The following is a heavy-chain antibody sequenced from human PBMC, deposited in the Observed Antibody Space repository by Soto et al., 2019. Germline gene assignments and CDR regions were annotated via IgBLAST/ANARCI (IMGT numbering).Heavy chain of an antibody. CDR1: GGAISSDY. V-gene: IGHV4-59*01. CDR3: ARDERGSYSDWFDP. D-gene: IGHD1-26*01. Sequence: SETLSLTCAVSGGAISSDYWSWRRQPPGKGLEWIGYIYYSGSTNYNPSLKSRVTISVDTSKNQFSLKLSSVTAADTAVYYCARDERGSYSDWFDPWGKGTLVTAPQ. J-gene: IGHJ5*02. CDR2: IYYSGST.